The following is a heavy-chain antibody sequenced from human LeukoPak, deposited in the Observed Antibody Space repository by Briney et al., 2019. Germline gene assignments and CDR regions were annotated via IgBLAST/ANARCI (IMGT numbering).Heavy chain of an antibody. V-gene: IGHV3-30*02. D-gene: IGHD7-27*01. CDR2: IRHDGTDQ. Sequence: GRCLRLSCVGSGFTFSVHWVRQVPGKGLEWLTFIRHDGTDQHYADSVRGRFTISRDNSKNTVYLQMNSLRPEDTALYYCAKDGNWASVSWGQGTLVTVLS. CDR1: GFTFS. J-gene: IGHJ5*02. CDR3: AKDGNWASVS.